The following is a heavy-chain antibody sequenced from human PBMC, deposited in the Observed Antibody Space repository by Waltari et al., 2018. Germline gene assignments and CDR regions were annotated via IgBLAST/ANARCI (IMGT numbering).Heavy chain of an antibody. D-gene: IGHD6-19*01. V-gene: IGHV4-34*01. CDR2: IKHSGST. CDR1: GGSFSGYY. J-gene: IGHJ4*02. CDR3: ARGDSSGWYDY. Sequence: QVQLQQWGAGLLKPSETLSLTCAVYGGSFSGYYWSWIRQPPGKGLEWIGEIKHSGSTNYNPSLKSRVTISVDTSKNQFSLKLSSVTAADTAVYYCARGDSSGWYDYWGQGTLVTVSS.